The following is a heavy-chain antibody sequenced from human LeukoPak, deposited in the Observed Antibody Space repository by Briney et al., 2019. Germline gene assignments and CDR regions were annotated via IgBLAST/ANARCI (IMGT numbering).Heavy chain of an antibody. D-gene: IGHD3-10*01. CDR1: GFTFSSYS. Sequence: GGSLRLSCAASGFTFSSYSMNWVRQAPGKRLEWVSYISSSSSTIYYADSVKGRFTISRDNAKNSLYLQMNSLRDEDTAVYYCARDQGVGSGSYYNVPYYWGQGTLVTVSS. CDR3: ARDQGVGSGSYYNVPYY. V-gene: IGHV3-48*02. CDR2: ISSSSSTI. J-gene: IGHJ4*02.